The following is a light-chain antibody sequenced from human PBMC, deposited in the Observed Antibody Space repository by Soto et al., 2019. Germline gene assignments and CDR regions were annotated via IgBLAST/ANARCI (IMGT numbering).Light chain of an antibody. CDR3: QKYGNSPIT. CDR2: GAS. CDR1: QSVTSSY. V-gene: IGKV3-20*01. Sequence: EIVLTQSPGTLSLSPGDRATLSCRASQSVTSSYLAWYQQKPGQAPRLLIYGASSRATGIPDRFSGSGSGADFTLTISRLEPEDFAVYYCQKYGNSPITFGQGTRLEIK. J-gene: IGKJ5*01.